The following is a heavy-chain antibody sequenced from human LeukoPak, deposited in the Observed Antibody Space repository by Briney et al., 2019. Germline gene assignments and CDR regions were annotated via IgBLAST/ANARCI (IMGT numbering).Heavy chain of an antibody. V-gene: IGHV4-4*07. CDR2: IYTSGST. D-gene: IGHD3-22*01. CDR3: ARDYYDSSGYYGRGGYYYMDV. CDR1: GGSISSYY. Sequence: SETLSLTCTVSGGSISSYYWSWIRQPAGKGLEWIGRIYTSGSTNHNPPLKSRVTISVDKSKNQLSLKLSSVTAADTAVYYCARDYYDSSGYYGRGGYYYMDVWGKGTTVTVSS. J-gene: IGHJ6*03.